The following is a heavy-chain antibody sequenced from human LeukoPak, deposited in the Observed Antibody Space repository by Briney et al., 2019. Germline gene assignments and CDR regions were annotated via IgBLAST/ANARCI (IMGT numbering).Heavy chain of an antibody. CDR2: ISSSGSII. CDR3: AKDREEMTTVWYFDL. Sequence: GGSLRLSCAASGFTFSSSDMNWVRQAPGKGLEWVSYISSSGSIIYYADSVKGRFTISRDNSKNTLYLQMNSLRAEDTAVYYCAKDREEMTTVWYFDLWGRGTLVTVSS. J-gene: IGHJ2*01. CDR1: GFTFSSSD. V-gene: IGHV3-48*03. D-gene: IGHD4-11*01.